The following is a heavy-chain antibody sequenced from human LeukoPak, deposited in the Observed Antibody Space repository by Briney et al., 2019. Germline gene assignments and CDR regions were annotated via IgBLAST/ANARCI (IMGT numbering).Heavy chain of an antibody. Sequence: SETLSLTCTVSGGSISRSRYSWGWIRQPPGKGLEWIGSIAYGGTTYYNPSLKSRVTISVDTSNNQLSLKLRSVTAAGTALYYCARHGAQLLYYFDYWGQGTLVTVSS. D-gene: IGHD2-2*01. CDR1: GGSISRSRYS. V-gene: IGHV4-39*01. CDR3: ARHGAQLLYYFDY. J-gene: IGHJ4*02. CDR2: IAYGGTT.